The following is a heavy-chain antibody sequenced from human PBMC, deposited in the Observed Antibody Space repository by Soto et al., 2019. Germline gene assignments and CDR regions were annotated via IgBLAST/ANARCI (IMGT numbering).Heavy chain of an antibody. CDR2: IYPGDSDT. D-gene: IGHD2-21*01. J-gene: IGHJ6*03. V-gene: IGHV5-51*01. CDR3: APGVQGDSPGKSSSAREV. CDR1: GYSFTSYW. Sequence: GESLKISCKGSGYSFTSYWIGWVRQMPGKGLEWMGIIYPGDSDTRYSPSFQGQVTISADKSISTAYLQWNSLKASDTAMYYCAPGVQGDSPGKSSSAREVWGKGPGVTFPS.